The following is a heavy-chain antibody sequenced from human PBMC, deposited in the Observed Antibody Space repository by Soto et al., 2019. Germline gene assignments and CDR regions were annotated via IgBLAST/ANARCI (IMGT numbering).Heavy chain of an antibody. V-gene: IGHV4-31*03. J-gene: IGHJ4*02. Sequence: SESLSLSCTVSGGSISSGGYYWSWIRQHPEKGLEWIGHIYHSGNTYYNPSLKSRVTISVDTSKNQFSLKLSSVTAADTAVYYCARDASTSWHYLDYWGQGTLVTVSS. CDR2: IYHSGNT. CDR3: ARDASTSWHYLDY. D-gene: IGHD6-13*01. CDR1: GGSISSGGYY.